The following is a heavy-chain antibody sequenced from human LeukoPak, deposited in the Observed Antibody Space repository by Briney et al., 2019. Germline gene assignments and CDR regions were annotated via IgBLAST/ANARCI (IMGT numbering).Heavy chain of an antibody. V-gene: IGHV4-59*01. CDR1: GGSISSYY. CDR3: ARAGSGYYPFDY. Sequence: PSETLSLTCTVSGGSISSYYWSWIRQPPGKGLEWIGYVYYSGSTNYNPSLKSRVTISVDTSNNQFSLKLSSVTAADTAVYYCARAGSGYYPFDYRGQGTLVTVSS. CDR2: VYYSGST. J-gene: IGHJ4*02. D-gene: IGHD3-22*01.